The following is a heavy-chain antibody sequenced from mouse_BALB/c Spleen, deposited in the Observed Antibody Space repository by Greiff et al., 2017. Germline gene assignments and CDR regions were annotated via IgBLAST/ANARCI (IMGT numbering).Heavy chain of an antibody. CDR3: ARHEFYDYDGGFAY. Sequence: EVQLVESGGGLVKPGGSLKLSCAASGFAFSSYDMSWVRQTPEKRLEWVAYISSGGGSTYYPDTVKGRFTISRDNAKNTLYLQMSSLKSEDTAMYYCARHEFYDYDGGFAYWGQGTLVTVSA. CDR1: GFAFSSYD. CDR2: ISSGGGST. D-gene: IGHD2-4*01. V-gene: IGHV5-12-1*01. J-gene: IGHJ3*01.